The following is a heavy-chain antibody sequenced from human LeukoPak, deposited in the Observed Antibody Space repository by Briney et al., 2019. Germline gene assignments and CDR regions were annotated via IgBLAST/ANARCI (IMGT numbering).Heavy chain of an antibody. D-gene: IGHD3-9*01. CDR2: IYPGDSDT. V-gene: IGHV5-51*01. J-gene: IGHJ6*02. CDR3: AXXXXXXXXXTGYYYYYYGMDV. CDR1: GYSFTSYW. Sequence: GESLKISCKGSGYSFTSYWIGWVRQMPGKGLEWMGIIYPGDSDTRYSPSFQGQVTISADKSISPAYLQGASLKSCEHRIDYCAXXXXXXXXXTGYYYYYYGMDVWGQGTTVTVSS.